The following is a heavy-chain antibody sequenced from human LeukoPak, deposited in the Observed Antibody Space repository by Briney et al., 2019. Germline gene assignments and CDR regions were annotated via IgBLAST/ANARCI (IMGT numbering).Heavy chain of an antibody. CDR1: RFTFSSYG. CDR3: ARDMGWLFDY. D-gene: IGHD3-3*01. J-gene: IGHJ4*02. V-gene: IGHV3-48*01. CDR2: ISSSSSTI. Sequence: PGGSLRLSCAASRFTFSSYGMHWVRQAPGKGLEWVSYISSSSSTIYYADSVKGRFTISRDNAKNSLYLQMNSLRAEDTAVYYCARDMGWLFDYWGQGTLVTVSS.